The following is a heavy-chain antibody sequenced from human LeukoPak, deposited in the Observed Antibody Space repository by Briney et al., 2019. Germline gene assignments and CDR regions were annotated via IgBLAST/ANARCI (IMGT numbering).Heavy chain of an antibody. Sequence: SETLSLTCTVSGGSISSSSYYWGWIRQPPGKGLEWIGSIYYSGSTYYNPSLKSRVTISVDTSKNQFSLKLSPVTAADTAVYYCARVGQQLVIFDYWGQGTLVTVSS. CDR3: ARVGQQLVIFDY. D-gene: IGHD6-13*01. J-gene: IGHJ4*02. CDR2: IYYSGST. CDR1: GGSISSSSYY. V-gene: IGHV4-39*01.